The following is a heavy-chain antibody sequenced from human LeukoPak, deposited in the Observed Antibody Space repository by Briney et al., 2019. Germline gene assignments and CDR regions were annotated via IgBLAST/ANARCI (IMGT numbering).Heavy chain of an antibody. CDR3: ASTRYLYGKIDY. V-gene: IGHV4-34*01. Sequence: SETLSLTCAVYGGSFSGYYWSWMRQPPGKGLEWIGEINHSGSTNYNPSLKSRVTISVDTSKNQFSLKLISVTAADTAVYSLASTRYLYGKIDYWGQGTLVTVSS. J-gene: IGHJ4*02. CDR1: GGSFSGYY. CDR2: INHSGST. D-gene: IGHD4-17*01.